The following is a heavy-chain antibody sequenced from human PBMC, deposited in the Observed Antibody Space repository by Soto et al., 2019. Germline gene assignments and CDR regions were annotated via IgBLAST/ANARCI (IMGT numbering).Heavy chain of an antibody. Sequence: QVQLQESGPGLVKPSETLSLTCTVSGGSVSSGSYYWSWIRQPPGKGLEWIGYIYYSGSTNYNPSLKSRVTISVDTSKNQFSLKLSSVTAADTAVYYCARVKLYYDLLTGYYPISRTENWFDPWGQGTLVTVSS. V-gene: IGHV4-61*01. CDR2: IYYSGST. J-gene: IGHJ5*02. D-gene: IGHD3-9*01. CDR1: GGSVSSGSYY. CDR3: ARVKLYYDLLTGYYPISRTENWFDP.